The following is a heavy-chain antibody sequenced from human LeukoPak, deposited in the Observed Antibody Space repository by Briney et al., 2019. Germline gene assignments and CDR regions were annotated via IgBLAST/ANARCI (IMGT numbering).Heavy chain of an antibody. V-gene: IGHV1-69*05. D-gene: IGHD2-15*01. J-gene: IGHJ3*02. CDR1: GGTFSSYA. CDR3: AREGSCAAFDI. Sequence: ALVKVSCKASGGTFSSYAISWVRQAPGQGLEWMGRIIPIFGTANYAQKFRGRVTITTDESTSTAYMELSSLRSEDTAVYYCAREGSCAAFDIWGLGTMVTVSS. CDR2: IIPIFGTA.